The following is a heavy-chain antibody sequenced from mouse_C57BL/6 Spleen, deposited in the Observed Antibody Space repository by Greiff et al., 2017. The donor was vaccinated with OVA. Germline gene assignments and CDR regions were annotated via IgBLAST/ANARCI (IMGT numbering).Heavy chain of an antibody. CDR1: GYTFTSYG. J-gene: IGHJ2*01. Sequence: VKLQESGAELARPGASVKLSCKASGYTFTSYGISWVKQRTGQGLEWIGEIYPRSGNTYYNEKFKGKATLTADKSSSTAYMELRSLTSEDSAVYFCARGSGSSYNYYFDYWGQGTTLTVSS. V-gene: IGHV1-81*01. CDR3: ARGSGSSYNYYFDY. D-gene: IGHD1-1*01. CDR2: IYPRSGNT.